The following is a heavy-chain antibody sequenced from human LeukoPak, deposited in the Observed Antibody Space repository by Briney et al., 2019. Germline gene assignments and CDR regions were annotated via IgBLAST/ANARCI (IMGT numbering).Heavy chain of an antibody. J-gene: IGHJ4*02. D-gene: IGHD3-10*01. CDR2: ISSSSYI. V-gene: IGHV3-21*01. Sequence: GGSLRLSCAASGFTFSSYSMNWVRQAPGKGLEWVSSISSSSYIYYADSMKGRFTISRDNAKNSLYLQMNSLRAEDTAVYYCARDYGYGDGGDWGQGTLVTVSS. CDR3: ARDYGYGDGGD. CDR1: GFTFSSYS.